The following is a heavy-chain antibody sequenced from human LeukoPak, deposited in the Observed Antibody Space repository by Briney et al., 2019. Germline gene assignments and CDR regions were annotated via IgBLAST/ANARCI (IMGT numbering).Heavy chain of an antibody. CDR2: IKQDGSEK. D-gene: IGHD4-17*01. V-gene: IGHV3-7*01. CDR3: ARDHYGDSPGGSAFDI. J-gene: IGHJ3*02. Sequence: PGGSLRLSCAASGFTFSSYWMSWVRQAPGKGLEWVANIKQDGSEKYYVDSVKGRFTISRDNAKNSLYLQMNSLRAEDTAVYYCARDHYGDSPGGSAFDIWGQGTMVTVSS. CDR1: GFTFSSYW.